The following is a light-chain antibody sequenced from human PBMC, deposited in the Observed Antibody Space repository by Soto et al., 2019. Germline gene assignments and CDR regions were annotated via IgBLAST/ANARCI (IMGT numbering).Light chain of an antibody. CDR3: QQRSNWPPIT. CDR2: DAS. J-gene: IGKJ5*01. V-gene: IGKV3D-20*02. Sequence: EIVLTQSPGTLSLSPGERATLSCRASQSVSSRSLAWYQQKPGQAPRLLIYDASTRATGIPARFSGSGSGTEFTLTISSLQFEDFAVYYCQQRSNWPPITFGQGTRLEIK. CDR1: QSVSSRS.